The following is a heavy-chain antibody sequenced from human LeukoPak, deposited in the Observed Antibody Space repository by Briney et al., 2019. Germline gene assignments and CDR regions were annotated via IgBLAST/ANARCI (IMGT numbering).Heavy chain of an antibody. CDR3: ARHEVLRFLGWSNWFDP. V-gene: IGHV3-7*01. J-gene: IGHJ5*02. CDR2: IKQDGSEK. D-gene: IGHD3-3*01. Sequence: GGSLRLSCAASGFTFSSYWMSWVRQAPGKGLEWVANIKQDGSEKYYVDSVKGRFTISRDNAKNSLYLQMNSLRAEDTAVYYCARHEVLRFLGWSNWFDPWGQGTLVTVSS. CDR1: GFTFSSYW.